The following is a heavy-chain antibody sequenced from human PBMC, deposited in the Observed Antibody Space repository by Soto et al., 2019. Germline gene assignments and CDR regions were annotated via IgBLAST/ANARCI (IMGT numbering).Heavy chain of an antibody. D-gene: IGHD3-9*01. CDR3: ARGIVFCYGMDV. Sequence: EVQLVESGGGLVQPGGSLILSCAASGLTYSSYAMHWVRQAPGKGLEYVSGITSNGGNTAYASSVKGRFTISRDNSKNTLYLQMGRRRAENMAVYWCARGIVFCYGMDVLGQGTTVTVSS. J-gene: IGHJ6*02. CDR1: GLTYSSYA. CDR2: ITSNGGNT. V-gene: IGHV3-64*01.